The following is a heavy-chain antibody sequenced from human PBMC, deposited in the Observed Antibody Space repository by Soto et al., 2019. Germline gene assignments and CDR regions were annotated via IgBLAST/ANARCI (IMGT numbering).Heavy chain of an antibody. CDR2: ISPYKGNT. V-gene: IGHV1-18*01. CDR1: GYTFSSIG. J-gene: IGHJ4*02. D-gene: IGHD3-10*01. Sequence: QVQLVQSGAEVKKPGASVKVSCKASGYTFSSIGISWVRQAPGQGLEWMGWISPYKGNTHYAQGLQGRVTMTTDTSTSTAYMERRSLRSDDTAVYYCAWDLDASGSYYTDYWGQGTLVTVSS. CDR3: AWDLDASGSYYTDY.